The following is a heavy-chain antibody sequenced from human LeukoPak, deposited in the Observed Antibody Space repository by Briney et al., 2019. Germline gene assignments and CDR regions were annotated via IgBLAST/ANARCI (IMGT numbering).Heavy chain of an antibody. CDR2: ISGSGGST. D-gene: IGHD5-12*01. CDR1: GFTFSSYG. J-gene: IGHJ5*02. V-gene: IGHV3-23*01. Sequence: PGGSLRLSCAASGFTFSSYGMSWVRQAPGKGLEWVSAISGSGGSTYYADSVKGRFTISRDNAKKSLYLQMNSLRAEDTAVYYCARDGGGYRFYNWFDPWGQGTLVTVSS. CDR3: ARDGGGYRFYNWFDP.